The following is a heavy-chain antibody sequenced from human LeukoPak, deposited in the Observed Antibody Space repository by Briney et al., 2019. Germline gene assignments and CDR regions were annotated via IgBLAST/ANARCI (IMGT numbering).Heavy chain of an antibody. J-gene: IGHJ4*02. CDR1: GYTFTGHY. V-gene: IGHV1-2*04. CDR3: ARGQYGSSWYLGY. CDR2: INPDSGGT. Sequence: ASVKVSCKASGYTFTGHYIHWVRQAPGQGLEWMGWINPDSGGTNYAQKFQDWVTMTRDTSISTAYMELSRLTSGDTAVYYCARGQYGSSWYLGYWGQGTLVTVSS. D-gene: IGHD6-13*01.